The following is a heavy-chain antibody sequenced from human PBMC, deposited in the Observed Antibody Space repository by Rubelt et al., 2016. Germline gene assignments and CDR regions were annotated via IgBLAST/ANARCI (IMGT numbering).Heavy chain of an antibody. CDR3: ARGDLLSGFYYYYGMDV. J-gene: IGHJ6*02. V-gene: IGHV4-59*01. CDR2: IFSSGNT. D-gene: IGHD2-8*01. CDR1: GGSISSYY. Sequence: QVRLQESGPGLVKPSETLSLTCTVSGGSISSYYWSWIRQPPGKGLDWIGYIFSSGNTKYNPSLSGLGTISLDRSKNQFSLKLSSVTAADTAVYYCARGDLLSGFYYYYGMDVWGQGTTVTVSS.